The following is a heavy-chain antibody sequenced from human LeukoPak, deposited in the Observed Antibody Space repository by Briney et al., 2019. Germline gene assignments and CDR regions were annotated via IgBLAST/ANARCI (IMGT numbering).Heavy chain of an antibody. D-gene: IGHD3-22*01. V-gene: IGHV4-59*01. CDR2: IFYSGGT. Sequence: SETLSLTCTVSGGSISSYYWSWIRQPPGKGLEWIGYIFYSGGTNYNPSLKSRVTMSVDTSKTQFSLKLSSVTAADTAVYYCARGDGPHVYYSDYWGQGSLVTVSS. CDR3: ARGDGPHVYYSDY. J-gene: IGHJ4*02. CDR1: GGSISSYY.